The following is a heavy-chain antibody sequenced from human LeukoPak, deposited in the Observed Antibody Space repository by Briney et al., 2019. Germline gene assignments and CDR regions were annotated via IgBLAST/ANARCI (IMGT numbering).Heavy chain of an antibody. CDR3: AREGGGYCSSTSCRYFDY. D-gene: IGHD2-2*01. V-gene: IGHV3-20*04. J-gene: IGHJ4*02. CDR2: INWNGGST. Sequence: GGSLRLSCAASGFTFDDYGMSWVRQAPGKGLEWVSGINWNGGSTGYADSVKGRFTISRDNAKNSLYLQMNSLRAEDTALYYCAREGGGYCSSTSCRYFDYWGQGTLVTVSS. CDR1: GFTFDDYG.